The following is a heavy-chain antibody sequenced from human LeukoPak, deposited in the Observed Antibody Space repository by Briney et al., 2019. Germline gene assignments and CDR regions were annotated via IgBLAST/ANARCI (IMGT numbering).Heavy chain of an antibody. CDR2: IRYDGSNK. D-gene: IGHD6-13*01. J-gene: IGHJ4*02. Sequence: GGSLRLSCAASGVTSSSYGMHSVRQAPGKRLEWVAFIRYDGSNKYYADSVKGRFTISRDNSKNTLYLQMNSLRAEDTAVYYCAKDRYSSSWYYFDYWGQGTLVTVSS. V-gene: IGHV3-30*02. CDR1: GVTSSSYG. CDR3: AKDRYSSSWYYFDY.